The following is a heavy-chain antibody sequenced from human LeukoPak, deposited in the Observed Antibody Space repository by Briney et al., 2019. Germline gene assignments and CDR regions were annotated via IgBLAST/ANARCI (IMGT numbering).Heavy chain of an antibody. CDR3: VTGHYDSRMYFDL. D-gene: IGHD3-16*01. J-gene: IGHJ2*01. CDR2: IKFDGSLA. Sequence: GGSLRLSCTASGFTFSTYWIHWVRQVQGKGLVWVSQIKFDGSLASYADSVKGRFTISRDNAKNTLYLQMNSLGTEDTAVYYCVTGHYDSRMYFDLWGRGTLVTVSS. V-gene: IGHV3-74*01. CDR1: GFTFSTYW.